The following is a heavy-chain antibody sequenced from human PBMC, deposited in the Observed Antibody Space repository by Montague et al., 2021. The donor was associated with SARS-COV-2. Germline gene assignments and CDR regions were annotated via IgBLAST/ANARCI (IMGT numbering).Heavy chain of an antibody. D-gene: IGHD2-15*01. CDR2: MSHGGGT. Sequence: SETLSLTCDVSGGSFSSYWSWIRQPPGRGLERVGLMSHGGGTNSNPSPTSRVTITVDTSKNQVSLKLSPVTAADTAVYYCACHCGGGRCYFGMDVWGQGTTVTVSS. V-gene: IGHV4-34*01. CDR3: ACHCGGGRCYFGMDV. CDR1: GGSFSSY. J-gene: IGHJ6*02.